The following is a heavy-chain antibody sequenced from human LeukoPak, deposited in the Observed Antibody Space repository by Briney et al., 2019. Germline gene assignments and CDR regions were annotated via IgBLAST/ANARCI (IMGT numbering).Heavy chain of an antibody. CDR3: ARYPSYSYSLDY. Sequence: GGSLLLSCAASGFTFGTFAMTWVRQAPGKGLEWVSTVSDSGDVTYPADSVKGRFTISRDNSGNTLFLRMVSLRAEDTAVYYCARYPSYSYSLDYWGPGTLVTVSS. J-gene: IGHJ4*02. D-gene: IGHD5-18*01. V-gene: IGHV3-23*01. CDR1: GFTFGTFA. CDR2: VSDSGDVT.